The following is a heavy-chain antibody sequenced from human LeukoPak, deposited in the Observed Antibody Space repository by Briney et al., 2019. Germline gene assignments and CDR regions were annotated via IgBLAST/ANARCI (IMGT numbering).Heavy chain of an antibody. D-gene: IGHD4-17*01. Sequence: GGSLRLSCTASGFTFNTYNMNWVRQAPGKGLEWVSCISGSPNYIYYAESVKGRFTISRDNAKNSLFLQMNSLRAEDTAVFYCAKEIWPTVTTPGHTYFDYWGQGALVTVSS. CDR2: ISGSPNYI. V-gene: IGHV3-21*01. CDR1: GFTFNTYN. CDR3: AKEIWPTVTTPGHTYFDY. J-gene: IGHJ4*02.